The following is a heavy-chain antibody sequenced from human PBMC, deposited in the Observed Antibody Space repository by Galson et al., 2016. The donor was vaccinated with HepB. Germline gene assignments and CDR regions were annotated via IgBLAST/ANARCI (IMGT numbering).Heavy chain of an antibody. D-gene: IGHD2-2*01. V-gene: IGHV3-7*05. CDR3: ARERFCSSATCYVGDALHI. CDR2: IKQDGSEK. CDR1: GFTFSTYY. Sequence: SLRLSCAASGFTFSTYYMTWVRQPPGKGLERVAGIKQDGSEKYYVDSVKGRFTISRDNAKNSLYVQMDSLRAEDTAVYFCARERFCSSATCYVGDALHIGGQRTMVTVAS. J-gene: IGHJ3*02.